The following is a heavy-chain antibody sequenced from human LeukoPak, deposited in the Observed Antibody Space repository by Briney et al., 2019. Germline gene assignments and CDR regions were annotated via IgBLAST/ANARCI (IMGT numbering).Heavy chain of an antibody. CDR3: ARDRREGLGYDAFDI. D-gene: IGHD3/OR15-3a*01. J-gene: IGHJ3*02. Sequence: PSVTLSLTCSVSGDSISSTNYYWAWIRQPPGKGLEWIGSIYFTGSTYYNPSLKSRVTMSVDTSKNQFSLRLNSVTAADTAVYYCARDRREGLGYDAFDIWGQGTMVTVSS. V-gene: IGHV4-39*07. CDR1: GDSISSTNYY. CDR2: IYFTGST.